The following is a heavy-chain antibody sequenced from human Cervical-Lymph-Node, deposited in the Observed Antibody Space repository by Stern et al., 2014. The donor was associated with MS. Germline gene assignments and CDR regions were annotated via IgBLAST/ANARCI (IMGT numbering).Heavy chain of an antibody. CDR2: IRSDGSKT. Sequence: QVQLVESGGGVVQPGRSLRLSCAASGFTFSSYGMHWVRQAPGKGLEWMALIRSDGSKTYYADSVKGRFTISRGNSKTTLSLQMNSLRGEDTAVFYCARDEGVYGSGFVGLGIDVWGQGTTVTVSS. J-gene: IGHJ6*02. D-gene: IGHD3-10*01. V-gene: IGHV3-33*01. CDR3: ARDEGVYGSGFVGLGIDV. CDR1: GFTFSSYG.